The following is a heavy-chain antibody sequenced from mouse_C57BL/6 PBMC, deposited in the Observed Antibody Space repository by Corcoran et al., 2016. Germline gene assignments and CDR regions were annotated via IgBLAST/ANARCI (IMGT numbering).Heavy chain of an antibody. Sequence: EVQLQQSGPELVKPGASVKISGKASGYTFTDYYMNWVKQSHGKSLEWIGDINPNNGGTSYNQKFKGKATLTVDKSSSTAYMELRSLTSEDSAVYYCARGYYGSSHPMDYWGQGTSVTVSS. D-gene: IGHD1-1*01. CDR1: GYTFTDYY. J-gene: IGHJ4*01. CDR2: INPNNGGT. CDR3: ARGYYGSSHPMDY. V-gene: IGHV1-26*01.